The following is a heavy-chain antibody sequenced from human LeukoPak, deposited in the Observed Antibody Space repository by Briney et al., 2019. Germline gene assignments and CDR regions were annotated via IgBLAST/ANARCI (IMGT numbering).Heavy chain of an antibody. CDR1: GFTFDDYA. V-gene: IGHV3-9*01. Sequence: TGGSLRLSCAVSGFTFDDYAMHWVRLVPGKGLEWVSGISWNRDTIGYGGAVKGRFTISRDNAKNSLYLQMNSLRAEDTAVYYCATAMVRGVIPGTHDAFDIWGQGTMVTVSS. CDR2: ISWNRDTI. CDR3: ATAMVRGVIPGTHDAFDI. D-gene: IGHD3-10*01. J-gene: IGHJ3*02.